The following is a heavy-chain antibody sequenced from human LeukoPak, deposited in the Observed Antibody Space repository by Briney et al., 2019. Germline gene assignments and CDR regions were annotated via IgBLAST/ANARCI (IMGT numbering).Heavy chain of an antibody. V-gene: IGHV3-66*04. D-gene: IGHD2-21*01. CDR2: IYSGGST. CDR1: GFTVSSNY. Sequence: PGGSLSLSCAASGFTVSSNYMSWVRQAPGKGLEWVSVIYSGGSTYYADSVKGRFTISRDNSKNTLYLQMNSLRAEDTAVYYCARLLRRGSYYWFDPWGQGTLVTVSS. J-gene: IGHJ5*02. CDR3: ARLLRRGSYYWFDP.